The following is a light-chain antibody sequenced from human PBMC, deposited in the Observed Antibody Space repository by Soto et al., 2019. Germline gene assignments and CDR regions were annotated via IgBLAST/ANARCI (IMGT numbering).Light chain of an antibody. V-gene: IGLV2-8*01. Sequence: QSVLTQPASASGSPGQSVAISCTGTNSDIGNYNFVSWYQQHPGKAPKLMIYEVNKRPSGVPDRFSGSKSGNTASLTVSGLQPEDEADYYCSSYAGSNNLLFGGGTKVTVL. CDR3: SSYAGSNNLL. CDR1: NSDIGNYNF. CDR2: EVN. J-gene: IGLJ2*01.